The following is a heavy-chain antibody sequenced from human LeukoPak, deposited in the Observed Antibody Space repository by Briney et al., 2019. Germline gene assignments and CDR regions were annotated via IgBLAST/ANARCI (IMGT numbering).Heavy chain of an antibody. D-gene: IGHD2-2*01. CDR2: INHSGST. V-gene: IGHV4-34*01. CDR1: GGSFSGYY. Sequence: SETLSLTCAVYGGSFSGYYWSWIRQPPGKGLEWIGEINHSGSTNYNPSLKSRVTISVDTSKNQFSLKLSSVTAADTAVYYCARGGGGLGYCSSTSCSIDYWGQGTLVTVSS. CDR3: ARGGGGLGYCSSTSCSIDY. J-gene: IGHJ4*02.